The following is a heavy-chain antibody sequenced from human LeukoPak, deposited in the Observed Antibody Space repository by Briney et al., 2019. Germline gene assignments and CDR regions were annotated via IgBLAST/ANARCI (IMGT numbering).Heavy chain of an antibody. CDR3: ARVPDWTYAADY. CDR2: IKGSIT. CDR1: GGSISSDRFY. V-gene: IGHV4-61*02. Sequence: PSETLSLTCTVSGGSISSDRFYWTWVRQPAGKGLEWIGRIKGSITNYNPSLKSRVNISVDTSTNQFSLKLNSLTAADTAVYYCARVPDWTYAADYWGQGTPVTVSS. D-gene: IGHD3/OR15-3a*01. J-gene: IGHJ4*02.